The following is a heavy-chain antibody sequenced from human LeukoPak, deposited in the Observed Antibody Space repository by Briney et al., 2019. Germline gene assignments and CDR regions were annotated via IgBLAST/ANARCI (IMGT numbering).Heavy chain of an antibody. J-gene: IGHJ4*02. CDR1: GYSISSGYY. Sequence: SETLSLTCTVSGYSISSGYYWGWIRQPPGKGLEWIGNTYHSGSAYYNPSLKSRVTASLDTSKNQFSLKLTSVTAADTAVYYCARGAMVRGVIIPYDYWGQGTLVTVSS. CDR3: ARGAMVRGVIIPYDY. CDR2: TYHSGSA. V-gene: IGHV4-38-2*02. D-gene: IGHD3-10*01.